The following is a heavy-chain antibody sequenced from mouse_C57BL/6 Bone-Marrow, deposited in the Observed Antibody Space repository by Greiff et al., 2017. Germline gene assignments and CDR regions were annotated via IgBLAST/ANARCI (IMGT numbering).Heavy chain of an antibody. CDR3: ARLRGNYPGY. Sequence: VKLQQPGAELVMPGASVKLSCKASGYTFTSYWMHWVKQRPGQGLEWIGEIDPSDSYTNYNQKFKGKSTLTVDKSSSTAYMQLSSLTSEDSAVYYCARLRGNYPGYWGQGTTLTVAS. CDR1: GYTFTSYW. CDR2: IDPSDSYT. V-gene: IGHV1-69*01. J-gene: IGHJ2*01.